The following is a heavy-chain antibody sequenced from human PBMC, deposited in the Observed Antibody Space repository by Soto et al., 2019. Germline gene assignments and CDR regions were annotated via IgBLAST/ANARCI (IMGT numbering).Heavy chain of an antibody. CDR2: INAGNGNT. D-gene: IGHD2-2*01. J-gene: IGHJ4*02. CDR1: GGTFSSDI. V-gene: IGHV1-3*01. CDR3: ARSVVVPTAPDY. Sequence: GASVKVSCKTSGGTFSSDIITWVRQAPGQRLEWMGWINAGNGNTKYSQKFQGRVTITRDTSASTAYMELSSLRSEDTAVYYCARSVVVPTAPDYWGQGTLVTVSS.